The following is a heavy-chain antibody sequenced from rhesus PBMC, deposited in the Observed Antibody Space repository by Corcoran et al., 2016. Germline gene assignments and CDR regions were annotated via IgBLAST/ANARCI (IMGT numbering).Heavy chain of an antibody. CDR2: IPGSGGST. Sequence: QLQLQESGPGLVKPSETLSLTCAVSGGSIRSNWWSWIRQPPGKGLEWIGRIPGSGGSTSSNPSLKSRVTISTDTSKNQFSLKRSSVTAADTAVYYCARPRGYSGYSPFDYWGQGVLVTVSS. CDR3: ARPRGYSGYSPFDY. D-gene: IGHD5-30*01. V-gene: IGHV4-173*01. CDR1: GGSIRSNW. J-gene: IGHJ4*01.